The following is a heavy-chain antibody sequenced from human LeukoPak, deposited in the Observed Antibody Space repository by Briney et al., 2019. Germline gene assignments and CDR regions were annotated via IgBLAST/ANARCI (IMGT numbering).Heavy chain of an antibody. CDR1: GGTFSSYA. D-gene: IGHD6-13*01. Sequence: ASVKVSCKASGGTFSSYAISWVRQAPGQGLEWMGWIIPIFGTANYAQKFQGRVTITTDESTSTAYMELSSLRSEDTAVYYCARGPLIPGIAAAGYDYWGQGTLVTVSS. J-gene: IGHJ4*02. CDR3: ARGPLIPGIAAAGYDY. CDR2: IIPIFGTA. V-gene: IGHV1-69*05.